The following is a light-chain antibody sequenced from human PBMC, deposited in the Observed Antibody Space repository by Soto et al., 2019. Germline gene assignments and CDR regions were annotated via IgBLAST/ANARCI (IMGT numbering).Light chain of an antibody. Sequence: QSALTQPPSASGSPGQSVTISCTGTSSDVGGYNYVSWYQQHPGKAPKLMIYEVSKRPSGVPDRFSGSESGNTASLTVSGLQAEDEADYYCSSYGGSNNWDYVFGTGTKLTVL. CDR3: SSYGGSNNWDYV. J-gene: IGLJ1*01. CDR2: EVS. CDR1: SSDVGGYNY. V-gene: IGLV2-8*01.